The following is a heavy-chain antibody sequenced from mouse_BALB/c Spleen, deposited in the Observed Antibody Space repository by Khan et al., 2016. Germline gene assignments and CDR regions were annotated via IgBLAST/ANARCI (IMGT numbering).Heavy chain of an antibody. V-gene: IGHV3-8*02. CDR3: ATYDGYYFDY. Sequence: SGYWNWIRKFPGNKLEYMGYISYSGSTYYNPSLKSRISITRDTAKNQYYRQLNTVTTEDTATYYCATYDGYYFDYWGQGTPLTVSS. CDR1: SGY. J-gene: IGHJ2*01. D-gene: IGHD2-3*01. CDR2: ISYSGST.